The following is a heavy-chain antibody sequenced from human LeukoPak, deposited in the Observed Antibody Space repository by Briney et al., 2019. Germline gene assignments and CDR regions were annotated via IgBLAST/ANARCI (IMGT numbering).Heavy chain of an antibody. D-gene: IGHD3-16*02. CDR3: AKVVSGDYVWGSYRLNWFDP. CDR2: ISGSGGST. Sequence: GGSLRLSCAASGFTFSDYYMSWIRQAPGKGPEWVSAISGSGGSTYYADSVKGRFTISRDNSKNTLYLQMNSLRAEDTAVYYCAKVVSGDYVWGSYRLNWFDPWGQGTLVTVSS. CDR1: GFTFSDYY. V-gene: IGHV3-23*01. J-gene: IGHJ5*02.